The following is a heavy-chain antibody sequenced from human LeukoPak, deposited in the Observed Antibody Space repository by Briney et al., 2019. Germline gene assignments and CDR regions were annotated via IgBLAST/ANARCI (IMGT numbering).Heavy chain of an antibody. Sequence: GGSLRLSCAASGFTFNSFAMNWVRQAPGKGLEWVSSISGSDGSSHYADFVKGRFTISRDNSKNTLHLQMNSLRAEDTAVYYCARSLGVGGYTRYKGFDQWGQGTLVTVSS. J-gene: IGHJ4*02. CDR1: GFTFNSFA. D-gene: IGHD3-16*02. CDR2: ISGSDGSS. V-gene: IGHV3-23*01. CDR3: ARSLGVGGYTRYKGFDQ.